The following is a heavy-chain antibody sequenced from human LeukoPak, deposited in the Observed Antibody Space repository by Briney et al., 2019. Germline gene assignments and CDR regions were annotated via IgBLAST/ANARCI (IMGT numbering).Heavy chain of an antibody. D-gene: IGHD5-18*01. CDR1: GGSISSSSYY. J-gene: IGHJ6*03. Sequence: SETLSLTCTVSGGSISSSSYYWGWIRQPPGKGLEWIGCIYYSGSTYYNPSLKSRVTISVDTSKNQFSLKLSSVTAADTAVYYCARAQRGYSYTDYYYYMDVWGKGTTVTISS. V-gene: IGHV4-39*01. CDR2: IYYSGST. CDR3: ARAQRGYSYTDYYYYMDV.